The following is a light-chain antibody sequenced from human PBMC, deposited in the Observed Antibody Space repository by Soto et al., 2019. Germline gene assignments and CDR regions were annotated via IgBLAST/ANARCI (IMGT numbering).Light chain of an antibody. Sequence: EIVLTQSPGTLSLSPGERATLSCRASQSVTSRYLDWYQQKPGQAPRLLLYGASTRAAGIPVRFSGSESGTDFTLTINSLETEDVAVYFCQQYVRTPWTFGQGTKVEIK. CDR3: QQYVRTPWT. CDR1: QSVTSRY. CDR2: GAS. V-gene: IGKV3-20*01. J-gene: IGKJ1*01.